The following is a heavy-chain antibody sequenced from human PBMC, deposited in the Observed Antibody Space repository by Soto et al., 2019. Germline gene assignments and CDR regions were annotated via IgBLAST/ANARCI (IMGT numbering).Heavy chain of an antibody. D-gene: IGHD5-12*01. CDR3: AAVDSGYDFEYYYGMDV. CDR1: GFTFTSSA. CDR2: IVVGSGNT. J-gene: IGHJ6*02. V-gene: IGHV1-58*01. Sequence: QMQLVQSGPEVKKPGTSVKVSCKASGFTFTSSAVQWVRQARGQRLEWIGWIVVGSGNTNYAQKFQERVTITRDMSTSTAYVELSSPRSEDTAVYYCAAVDSGYDFEYYYGMDVWGQGTTVTVSS.